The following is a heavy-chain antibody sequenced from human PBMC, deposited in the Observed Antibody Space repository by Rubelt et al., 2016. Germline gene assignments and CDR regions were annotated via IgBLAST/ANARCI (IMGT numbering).Heavy chain of an antibody. CDR3: ATMVPVANYYYYAMDV. D-gene: IGHD2-2*01. CDR1: GFTFSDNY. V-gene: IGHV3-11*01. CDR2: ISDSGRTI. Sequence: VQLVESGGGLVKPGGSLRLSCAASGFTFSDNYMSRIRQARGKGLEWVSYISDSGRTIYYGDSVKGRFTISRDNARKSLYLQMNSLRAEDTAVYYCATMVPVANYYYYAMDVWGQGTTVTVSS. J-gene: IGHJ6*02.